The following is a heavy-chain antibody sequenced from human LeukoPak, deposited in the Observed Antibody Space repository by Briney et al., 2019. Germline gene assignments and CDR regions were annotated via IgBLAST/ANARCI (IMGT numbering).Heavy chain of an antibody. CDR1: GFTVSSNY. D-gene: IGHD2-2*01. Sequence: GGSLRLSCAASGFTVSSNYMSWVRQAPGKGLEWVSVIYSGGSTYYADSVKGRFTISRDNSKNTLYLQMNSLRAEDTAVYYCVPEYCSSTSCLDYWGQGTLVTVSS. CDR3: VPEYCSSTSCLDY. J-gene: IGHJ4*02. V-gene: IGHV3-53*01. CDR2: IYSGGST.